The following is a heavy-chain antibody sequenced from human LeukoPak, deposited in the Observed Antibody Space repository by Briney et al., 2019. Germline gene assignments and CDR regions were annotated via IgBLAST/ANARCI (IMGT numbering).Heavy chain of an antibody. Sequence: PSETLSLTCTVSGGSISSYYWSWIGQPPGKGLEWIGYIYYTGTTNYNPSLKSRLTISVDTSKNQFSLNLSSVTSADTAVYYCAREGWGYYFDFWGQGTLVTVSS. CDR2: IYYTGTT. D-gene: IGHD7-27*01. CDR3: AREGWGYYFDF. V-gene: IGHV4-59*01. CDR1: GGSISSYY. J-gene: IGHJ4*02.